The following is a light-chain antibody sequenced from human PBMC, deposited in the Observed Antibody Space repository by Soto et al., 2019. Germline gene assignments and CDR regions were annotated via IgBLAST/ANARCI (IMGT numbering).Light chain of an antibody. CDR3: SSYTSSSTPYV. CDR1: NSDIGAYNF. V-gene: IGLV2-14*01. Sequence: QSVLTQPASVSGSPGQSITISCAGTNSDIGAYNFVSWYQQLPGKAPKLIIYEVSHRPSGISNRFSGSKSGNSASLSISGLQAEDEADYYCSSYTSSSTPYVFGTGTKLTVL. J-gene: IGLJ1*01. CDR2: EVS.